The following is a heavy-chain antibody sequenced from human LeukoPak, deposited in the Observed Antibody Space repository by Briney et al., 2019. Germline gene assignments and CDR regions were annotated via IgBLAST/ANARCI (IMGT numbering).Heavy chain of an antibody. V-gene: IGHV4-34*01. J-gene: IGHJ5*02. CDR2: INHSGST. CDR3: ARQGGSGSYYMTSFDP. D-gene: IGHD3-10*01. Sequence: SETLSLTCAVYGGSFSGYYWSWIRQPPGKGLGWIEEINHSGSTNYNPSLKSRVTISADTSKNQFSLKLSSVTAADTAVYYCARQGGSGSYYMTSFDPWGQGTLVTVSS. CDR1: GGSFSGYY.